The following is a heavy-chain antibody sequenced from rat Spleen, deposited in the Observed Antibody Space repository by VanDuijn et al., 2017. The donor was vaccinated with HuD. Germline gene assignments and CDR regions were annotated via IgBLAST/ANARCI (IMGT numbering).Heavy chain of an antibody. D-gene: IGHD1-2*01. V-gene: IGHV5-25*01. J-gene: IGHJ3*01. CDR2: IGPSGGNT. Sequence: EVQLVESGGGLVQPGRSLKLSCAASGFTLSDYDMAWVRQAPAKGLEWVASIGPSGGNTYYRDSVKGRFTVSRDNAKSTLSLQMDSLRSEDTATYYCARLGTAAIGNWFAHWGQGTLVTVSS. CDR3: ARLGTAAIGNWFAH. CDR1: GFTLSDYD.